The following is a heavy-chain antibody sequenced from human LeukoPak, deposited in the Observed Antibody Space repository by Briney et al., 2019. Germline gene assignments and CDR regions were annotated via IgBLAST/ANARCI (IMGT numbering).Heavy chain of an antibody. CDR2: IYSGDNT. Sequence: GGSLRLSCAVSGFTVSRYYMSWVRQAPGKGLEWVSIIYSGDNTYYADSVKGGFTISRDNSKNTLYLQMNSLRVEDTAVYYCARDRGSGYDPGYFDYWGQGTLVTVSS. CDR3: ARDRGSGYDPGYFDY. CDR1: GFTVSRYY. V-gene: IGHV3-66*01. J-gene: IGHJ4*02. D-gene: IGHD5-12*01.